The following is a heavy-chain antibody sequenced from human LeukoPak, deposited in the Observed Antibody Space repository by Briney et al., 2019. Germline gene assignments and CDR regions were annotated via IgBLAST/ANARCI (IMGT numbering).Heavy chain of an antibody. D-gene: IGHD1-26*01. CDR2: INWNGGST. Sequence: GGSLRLSCAASGFTFDDYGMSWVRQTPGKGLEWVSGINWNGGSTGYADSVKGRFTISRDNAKNSLYLQMNSLRAEDTAVYFCAKGRGTRVYNWFDTWGQGILVTVSS. CDR1: GFTFDDYG. CDR3: AKGRGTRVYNWFDT. V-gene: IGHV3-20*04. J-gene: IGHJ5*02.